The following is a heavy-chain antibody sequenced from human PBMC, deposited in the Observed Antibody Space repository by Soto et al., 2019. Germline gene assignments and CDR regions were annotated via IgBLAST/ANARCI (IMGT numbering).Heavy chain of an antibody. V-gene: IGHV3-7*01. Sequence: GGSLRLSCAASGFTFSSYWMSWVRQAPGKGLEWVANIKQDGSEKYYVDSVKGRFTISRDNAKNSLYLQMNSLRAEDTAVYYCATTRPIDCSSTSCYVPYYYYYMDVWGKGTTVTVSS. CDR3: ATTRPIDCSSTSCYVPYYYYYMDV. CDR2: IKQDGSEK. D-gene: IGHD2-2*01. J-gene: IGHJ6*03. CDR1: GFTFSSYW.